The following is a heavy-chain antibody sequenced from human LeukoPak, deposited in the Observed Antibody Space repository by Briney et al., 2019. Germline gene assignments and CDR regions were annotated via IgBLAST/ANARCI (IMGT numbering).Heavy chain of an antibody. CDR1: GGSISTYY. D-gene: IGHD5-18*01. CDR3: ARDRLGLPVDY. CDR2: IYYSGST. Sequence: SSETLSLTCTVSGGSISTYYWTWIRQPPGKALEWIGYIYYSGSTNYNPSLKSRVTMSVDTSKNQFSLKLNSVTAADTAVYYCARDRLGLPVDYWGRGTLVTVSS. J-gene: IGHJ4*02. V-gene: IGHV4-59*01.